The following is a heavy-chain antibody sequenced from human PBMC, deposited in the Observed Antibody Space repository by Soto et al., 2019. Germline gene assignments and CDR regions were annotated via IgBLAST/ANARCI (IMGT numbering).Heavy chain of an antibody. V-gene: IGHV4-34*01. Sequence: QVQLQQWGAGLLKPSETLSLTCAVYGGSFSGYYWSWIRQPPGKGLEWIGEINHSGSTNYNPSCKCRVTISVDTSINQFSLKLSSVTDADSSVYYCARGPSWYIVVVPGAILDYWGQGTLVTVAS. CDR1: GGSFSGYY. J-gene: IGHJ4*02. CDR2: INHSGST. D-gene: IGHD2-2*01. CDR3: ARGPSWYIVVVPGAILDY.